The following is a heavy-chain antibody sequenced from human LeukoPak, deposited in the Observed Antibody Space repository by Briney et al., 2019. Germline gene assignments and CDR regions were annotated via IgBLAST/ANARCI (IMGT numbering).Heavy chain of an antibody. V-gene: IGHV3-33*06. Sequence: GGSLRLSCAASGFTFSSYGMHWVRQAPGKGLEWVAVIWYDGSNKYYADSVKGRFTIPRDNYKNTLYLQMNSLRAEDTAVYYCAKLKYYYDSSGYYDYWGQGTLVTVSS. CDR2: IWYDGSNK. CDR1: GFTFSSYG. D-gene: IGHD3-22*01. CDR3: AKLKYYYDSSGYYDY. J-gene: IGHJ4*02.